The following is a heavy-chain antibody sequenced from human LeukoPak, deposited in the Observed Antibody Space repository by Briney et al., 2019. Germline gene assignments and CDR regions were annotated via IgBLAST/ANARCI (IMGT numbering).Heavy chain of an antibody. V-gene: IGHV3-30-3*01. J-gene: IGHJ4*02. CDR1: GFTFSSYA. D-gene: IGHD6-19*01. CDR2: ISYGGSNK. Sequence: PGGSLRLSCAASGFTFSSYAMHWVRQAPGKGLEWVAVISYGGSNKYYADSVKGRFTISRDNSKNTLYLQMNSLRAEDTAVYYCARGPVSSSGFFAYWGQGTLVTVSS. CDR3: ARGPVSSSGFFAY.